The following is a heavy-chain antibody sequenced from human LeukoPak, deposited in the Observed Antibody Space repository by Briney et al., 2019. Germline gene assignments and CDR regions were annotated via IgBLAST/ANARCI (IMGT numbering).Heavy chain of an antibody. Sequence: GGSLRLSCAASAFTFSTYAMNWVRQAPGKGLGWVSAISAGGSTFYADSVKGRFTISRDNSNNTLYLQMNSLRAEDTAVYYCAKKQIVGAAPFDYWGQGTLVTVSS. CDR1: AFTFSTYA. D-gene: IGHD1-26*01. J-gene: IGHJ4*02. CDR2: ISAGGST. CDR3: AKKQIVGAAPFDY. V-gene: IGHV3-23*01.